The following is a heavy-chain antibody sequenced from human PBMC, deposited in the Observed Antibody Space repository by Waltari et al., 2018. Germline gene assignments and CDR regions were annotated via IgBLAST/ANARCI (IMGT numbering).Heavy chain of an antibody. CDR2: IKSKIDGGST. J-gene: IGHJ4*02. D-gene: IGHD3-3*01. V-gene: IGHV3-15*02. CDR1: GLTFSKIW. CDR3: AGGPGTYWSGLLDY. Sequence: EVQLVESGGTLVKPGGSLRLSCEVSGLTFSKIWLSWVRQAPGKGCEWVGRIKSKIDGGSTDYAAPVSGRFSISRDDSKNMLFLEMNSLKTEDTAVYYCAGGPGTYWSGLLDYWGQGAQVTVSS.